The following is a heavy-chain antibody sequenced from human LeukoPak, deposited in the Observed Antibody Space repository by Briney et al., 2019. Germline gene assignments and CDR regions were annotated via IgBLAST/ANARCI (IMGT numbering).Heavy chain of an antibody. CDR2: ISSSRSTI. CDR3: ARGSQQLAFDY. J-gene: IGHJ4*02. CDR1: GFIFSSYN. Sequence: GGSLRLSCAAYGFIFSSYNMNWVRQAPGKGLEWVSYISSSRSTIYYADSVKGRFTISRGNVKNSLNLQMNSLRAEDTAVYYCARGSQQLAFDYWGQGTLVTVSS. V-gene: IGHV3-48*01. D-gene: IGHD6-13*01.